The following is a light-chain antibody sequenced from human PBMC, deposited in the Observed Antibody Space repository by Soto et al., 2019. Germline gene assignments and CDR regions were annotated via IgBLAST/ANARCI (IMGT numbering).Light chain of an antibody. Sequence: DIQMTQSPPSLSASVGDSVTITCRASQGIGTSLAWYQQKPGKVPKLLSYTASTLQSGVPSCFSGSGSGTDFTLTLSSLQPEDVATYYCQNYSSAPLTFGGGSKVEIK. CDR3: QNYSSAPLT. V-gene: IGKV1-27*01. J-gene: IGKJ4*01. CDR2: TAS. CDR1: QGIGTS.